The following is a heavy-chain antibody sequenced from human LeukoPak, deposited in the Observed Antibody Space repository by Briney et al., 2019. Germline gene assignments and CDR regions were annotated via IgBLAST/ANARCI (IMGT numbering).Heavy chain of an antibody. D-gene: IGHD3-9*01. V-gene: IGHV3-7*01. CDR3: ARSLPGTGS. Sequence: PGGSLRLSCAASGFPFGSYWMSWVRQAPGKGLQWVANIKTDGSEPYYLDSVKGRFTISRDNAKNSLYLQMNSLRVEDTAVYYCARSLPGTGSWGQGTLVTVSS. CDR2: IKTDGSEP. CDR1: GFPFGSYW. J-gene: IGHJ5*02.